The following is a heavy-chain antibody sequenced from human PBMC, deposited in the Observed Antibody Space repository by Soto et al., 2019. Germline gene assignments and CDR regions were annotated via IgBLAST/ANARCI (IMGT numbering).Heavy chain of an antibody. D-gene: IGHD3-9*01. CDR1: GFSLSTHTVG. CDR3: AHIVPFDYRGYNFEF. V-gene: IGHV2-5*02. J-gene: IGHJ4*02. CDR2: IYWDEDK. Sequence: HITLKESGPTLVKPTQTLTLTCTFSGFSLSTHTVGVAWIRQPPGQALEWLALIYWDEDKRYSPSLKSMLTITQYTSKNQVVLTMTNMDPVDTATYYCAHIVPFDYRGYNFEFWGQGILVTVSS.